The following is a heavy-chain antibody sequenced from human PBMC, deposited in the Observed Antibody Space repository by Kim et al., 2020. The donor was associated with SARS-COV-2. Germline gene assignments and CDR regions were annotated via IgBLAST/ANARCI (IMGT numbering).Heavy chain of an antibody. Sequence: SETLSLTCTVSGGSISSSSYYWGWIRQPPGKGLEWIGSIYYSGSTYYNPSLKSRVTISVDTSKNQFSLKLSSVTAADTAVYYCASTIGGRLGELSLGSYYYYYGMDVWGQGTTVTVSS. CDR3: ASTIGGRLGELSLGSYYYYYGMDV. D-gene: IGHD3-16*02. J-gene: IGHJ6*02. V-gene: IGHV4-39*01. CDR1: GGSISSSSYY. CDR2: IYYSGST.